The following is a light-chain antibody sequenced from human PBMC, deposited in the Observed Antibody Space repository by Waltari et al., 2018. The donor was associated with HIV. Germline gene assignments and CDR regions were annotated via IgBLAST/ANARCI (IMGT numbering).Light chain of an antibody. J-gene: IGLJ2*01. CDR3: SADSASGTRVL. CDR1: SSDVGASDY. V-gene: IGLV2-14*01. CDR2: EVK. Sequence: QSALTQPASVSGSPGQSISIPCSGTSSDVGASDYVSWYHKHPGEAPTLIFYEVKKRPSVISNRCSGSKSGNTASRTISGLQVEDVAHYYCSADSASGTRVLFGGGTRLTVL.